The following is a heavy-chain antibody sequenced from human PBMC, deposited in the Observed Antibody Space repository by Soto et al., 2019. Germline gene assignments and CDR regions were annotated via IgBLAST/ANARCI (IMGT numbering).Heavy chain of an antibody. Sequence: ASETLSLTCTVSGGSITGGSISSSTYYWGWMRQPPGKGLEWIASFFYRGNTFYNPSLQSRVTISIDTSKNQFTLSLSSVTAADTAVYYCASRKSSPYFDYWGQGTLVTVSS. CDR1: GGSITGGSISSSTYY. CDR3: ASRKSSPYFDY. V-gene: IGHV4-39*06. D-gene: IGHD3-10*01. J-gene: IGHJ4*02. CDR2: FFYRGNT.